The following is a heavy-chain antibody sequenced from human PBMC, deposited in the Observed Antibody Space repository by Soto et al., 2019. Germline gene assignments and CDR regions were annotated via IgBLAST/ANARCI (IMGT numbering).Heavy chain of an antibody. V-gene: IGHV3-33*01. Sequence: QVQLVESGGGVVQPGTSLRLSCAASGFTFSSYGMHWVRQAPGKGLEGVAVIWYDGSDKYYADSVKGRFTISRDNSKNALYLQMNSLRAEDTAVYYCARDRGNWNDFDSWGQGTLVTVSS. CDR3: ARDRGNWNDFDS. J-gene: IGHJ4*02. D-gene: IGHD1-1*01. CDR2: IWYDGSDK. CDR1: GFTFSSYG.